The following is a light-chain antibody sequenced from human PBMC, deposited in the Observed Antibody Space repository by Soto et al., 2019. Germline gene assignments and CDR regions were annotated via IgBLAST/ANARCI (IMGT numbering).Light chain of an antibody. CDR1: QSVRSY. J-gene: IGKJ4*01. Sequence: EIVLTQSPATLSLSPGERATLSCRASQSVRSYLAWSQQKPGQAPRLLNYDASNRATGIPARFSGRGSGTDVTPTITTLVPESFAVSYCQQRNNWPLTFGRGTKVEIK. CDR2: DAS. V-gene: IGKV3-11*01. CDR3: QQRNNWPLT.